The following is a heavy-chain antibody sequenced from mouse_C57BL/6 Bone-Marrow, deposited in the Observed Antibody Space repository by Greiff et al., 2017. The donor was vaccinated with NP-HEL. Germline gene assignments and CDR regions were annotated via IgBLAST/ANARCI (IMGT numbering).Heavy chain of an antibody. J-gene: IGHJ3*01. CDR1: GYTFTSYG. CDR2: IYPRSGNT. Sequence: QVQLKESGAELARPGASVKLSCKASGYTFTSYGISWVKQRTGQGLEWIGEIYPRSGNTYYNEKFKGKATLTADKSSSTAYMELRSLTSEDSAVYVCARTSLLLRFAYWGQGTLVTVSA. D-gene: IGHD1-1*01. CDR3: ARTSLLLRFAY. V-gene: IGHV1-81*01.